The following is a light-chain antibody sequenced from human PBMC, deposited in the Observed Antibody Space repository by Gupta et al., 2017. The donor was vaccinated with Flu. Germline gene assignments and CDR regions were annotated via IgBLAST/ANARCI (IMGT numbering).Light chain of an antibody. V-gene: IGKV3-20*01. CDR3: QQYGSAPGT. CDR2: GAS. Sequence: ERATLSCRASQSVSSTYLAWYQQKPGQATRLLIYGASSRATGIPDRFSGSGSGADFTLTISRLETEDFAVYYCQQYGSAPGTFGQGTKVEIK. J-gene: IGKJ1*01. CDR1: QSVSSTY.